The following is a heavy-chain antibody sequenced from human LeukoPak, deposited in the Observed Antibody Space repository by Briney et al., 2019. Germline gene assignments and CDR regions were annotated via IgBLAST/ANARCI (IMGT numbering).Heavy chain of an antibody. D-gene: IGHD3-3*01. J-gene: IGHJ3*02. CDR2: IYPGDSDT. CDR1: GYSFTSYW. Sequence: RGESLKISCKGSGYSFTSYWTGWVRQMPGKALEWMGIIYPGDSDTIYSPSFQGQVTISADNSISTAYLQWSSLKASDTAMYYCARSRTYYNFWKSSPDAFDIWGQGTVVTVSS. CDR3: ARSRTYYNFWKSSPDAFDI. V-gene: IGHV5-51*01.